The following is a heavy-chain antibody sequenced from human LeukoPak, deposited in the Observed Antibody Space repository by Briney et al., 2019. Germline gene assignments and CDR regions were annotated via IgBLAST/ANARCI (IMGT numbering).Heavy chain of an antibody. CDR1: GYSFTSYW. CDR2: IYPGDSDT. Sequence: GESLKISCKGSGYSFTSYWIGWVRQMPGKGLEWMGIIYPGDSDTRYSPSFQGQVTISADKSISTAYLQWSSLKASDTAMYYCARHTNPGYSSSWYFDYWGQRTLVTVSS. J-gene: IGHJ4*02. V-gene: IGHV5-51*01. CDR3: ARHTNPGYSSSWYFDY. D-gene: IGHD6-13*01.